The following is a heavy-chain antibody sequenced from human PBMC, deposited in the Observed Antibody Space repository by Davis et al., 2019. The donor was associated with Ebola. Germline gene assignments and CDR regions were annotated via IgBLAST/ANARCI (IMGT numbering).Heavy chain of an antibody. CDR3: ARLITIFGVVDV. V-gene: IGHV4-59*08. CDR1: GGSISSYY. J-gene: IGHJ6*02. D-gene: IGHD3-3*01. Sequence: SETLSLTCTVSGGSISSYYWSWIRQHPGKGLEWIGYIYYSGSTNYNPSLKSRVTISVDTSKNQFSLKLSSVTAADTAVYYCARLITIFGVVDVWGQGTTVTVSS. CDR2: IYYSGST.